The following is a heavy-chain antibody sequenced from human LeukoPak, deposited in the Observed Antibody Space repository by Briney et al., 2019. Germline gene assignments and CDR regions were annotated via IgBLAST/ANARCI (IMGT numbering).Heavy chain of an antibody. D-gene: IGHD2-8*01. Sequence: EASVKVSCKASGYTFTGYNVHWVRQAPGHGLEWMGWINPHSGSTNYVQKFQGRVTMTRDTSISTAYMELSSLRSDDTAVYFCARAILSRSFDIWGQGTMVTVSS. CDR3: ARAILSRSFDI. CDR2: INPHSGST. V-gene: IGHV1-2*02. J-gene: IGHJ3*02. CDR1: GYTFTGYN.